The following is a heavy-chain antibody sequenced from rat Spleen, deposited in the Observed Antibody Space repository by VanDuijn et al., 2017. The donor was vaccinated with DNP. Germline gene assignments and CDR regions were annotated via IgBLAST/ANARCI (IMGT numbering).Heavy chain of an antibody. D-gene: IGHD1-10*01. CDR1: GFTFSDYN. J-gene: IGHJ2*01. CDR2: ILYDGTRT. CDR3: ARDGITTDY. Sequence: EVQLVESGGGLVQPGGSLRLSCAASGFTFSDYNMAWVRQAPKRGLEWVATILYDGTRTYYRDSVKGRFTISRDNAKNTLYLQMNSLRSEDTATYYCARDGITTDYWGQGVMVTVSS. V-gene: IGHV5S10*01.